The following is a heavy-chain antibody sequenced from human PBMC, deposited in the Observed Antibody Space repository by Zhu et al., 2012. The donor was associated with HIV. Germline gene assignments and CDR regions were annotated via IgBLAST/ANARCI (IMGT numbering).Heavy chain of an antibody. CDR1: GGSISTYY. Sequence: QVQLQESGPGLVKPSETLSLTCTVSGGSISTYYWSWIRQPPGKGLEWIGYIYYSGSTNFNPSLKSRVTMSIDTSKKQFSLKLSSVTAADTAVYYCARGDXTTRGSSWYGYYYYYSGRRGDKGTTVTVSS. D-gene: IGHD6-13*01. CDR3: ARGDXTTRGSSWYGYYYYYSGRR. J-gene: IGHJ6*03. CDR2: IYYSGST. V-gene: IGHV4-59*01.